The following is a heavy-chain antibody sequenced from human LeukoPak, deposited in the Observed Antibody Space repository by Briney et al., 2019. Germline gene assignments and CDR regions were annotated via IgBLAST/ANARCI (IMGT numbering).Heavy chain of an antibody. CDR1: GYTFTNYE. V-gene: IGHV1-8*01. D-gene: IGHD3-22*01. J-gene: IGHJ4*02. CDR3: ARGLGTYDSSELTWPMISF. CDR2: MNPNSGDT. Sequence: GASVKVSCKASGYTFTNYEINWVRQAIGQGLEWTGWMNPNSGDTAFAQKFQGRITMTRSTSISTAYMELSSLTSEDTAVYYCARGLGTYDSSELTWPMISFWGQGTLVTVSS.